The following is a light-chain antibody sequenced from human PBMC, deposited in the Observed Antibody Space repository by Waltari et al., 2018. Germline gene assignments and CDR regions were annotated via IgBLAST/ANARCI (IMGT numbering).Light chain of an antibody. CDR1: QVINKE. CDR2: AAS. V-gene: IGKV1-27*01. J-gene: IGKJ4*01. CDR3: QQDYSVPLT. Sequence: DIQMTQSPSSLSASIGDRVTVTCRASQVINKELKWYQQKPGKAPALLIYAASSLQTGVSSRFGGSGSGTDFTLTISSLQPEDVATYYCQQDYSVPLTFGGGTKVEI.